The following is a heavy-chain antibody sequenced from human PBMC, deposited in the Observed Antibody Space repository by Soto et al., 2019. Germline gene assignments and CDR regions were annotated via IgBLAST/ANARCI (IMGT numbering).Heavy chain of an antibody. CDR3: ARVVPGTAVHC. CDR1: GGSVSSGSYY. V-gene: IGHV4-61*01. D-gene: IGHD3-10*01. CDR2: IYYSGST. Sequence: QVQLQESGPGLVKPSETLSLTCTVSGGSVSSGSYYWSWIRQPPGKGLEWIGYIYYSGSTNYNPSPKRPVTLSVDTSTLQCSMKLTSVSAADMAVYYCARVVPGTAVHCCGQGTLVTVSS. J-gene: IGHJ4*02.